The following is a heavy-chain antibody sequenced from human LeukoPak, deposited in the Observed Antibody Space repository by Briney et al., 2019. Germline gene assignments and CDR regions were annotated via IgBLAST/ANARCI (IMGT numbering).Heavy chain of an antibody. CDR2: INHSGST. CDR1: GGSFGGYY. CDR3: ARGRPPSGYDFSY. V-gene: IGHV4-34*01. Sequence: LSGTLSLTCAVYGGSFGGYYWSWIRQPPGKGLEWIGEINHSGSTNYNPSLKSRVTISVDTSKNQFSLKLSSVTAADTAVYYCARGRPPSGYDFSYWGQGTLVTVSS. J-gene: IGHJ4*02. D-gene: IGHD5-12*01.